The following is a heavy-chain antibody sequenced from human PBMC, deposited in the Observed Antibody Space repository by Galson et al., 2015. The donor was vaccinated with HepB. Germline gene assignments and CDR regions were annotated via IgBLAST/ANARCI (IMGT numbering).Heavy chain of an antibody. CDR1: GYTFTHYG. CDR3: ARDAPAGTSTLDY. CDR2: ISGYNGNT. J-gene: IGHJ4*02. D-gene: IGHD6-13*01. V-gene: IGHV1-18*04. Sequence: SVKVSCKASGYTFTHYGVTWVRQAPGQGLEWMGWISGYNGNTNYAQKLQGRVTMTTDTATSTAYMEVRSLRSDDTAVYYCARDAPAGTSTLDYCGQGTLVTVSS.